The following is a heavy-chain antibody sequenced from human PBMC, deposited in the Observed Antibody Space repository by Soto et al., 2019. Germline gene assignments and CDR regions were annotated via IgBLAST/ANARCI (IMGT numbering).Heavy chain of an antibody. D-gene: IGHD3-3*01. CDR2: ISSSSTI. Sequence: EVQLVESGGGLVQPGGSLRLSCAASGFTFSSYSMNWVRQAPGKGLEWVSYISSSSTIDYADSVKGRFTISRDNAKNSLFLQMNSLRDEDTAVYYCARDLSVGYGMDVWGQGTTVTVSS. CDR3: ARDLSVGYGMDV. V-gene: IGHV3-48*02. J-gene: IGHJ6*02. CDR1: GFTFSSYS.